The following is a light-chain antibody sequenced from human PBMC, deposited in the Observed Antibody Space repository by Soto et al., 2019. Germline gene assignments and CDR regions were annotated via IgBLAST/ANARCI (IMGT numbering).Light chain of an antibody. Sequence: SYELTQPPSVSVSPGQTASITCSGDKLGDKYACWYQQKPGQSPVLVIYQDSKRPSGIPERFSGSNSGNTATLTISGTQAMDEADYYCQAWDSSHALFGTGTKVTV. CDR1: KLGDKY. J-gene: IGLJ1*01. CDR3: QAWDSSHAL. CDR2: QDS. V-gene: IGLV3-1*01.